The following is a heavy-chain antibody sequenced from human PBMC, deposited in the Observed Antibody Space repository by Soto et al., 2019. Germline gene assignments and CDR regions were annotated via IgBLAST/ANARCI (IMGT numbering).Heavy chain of an antibody. Sequence: QVQLQQWGAGLLKPSETLSLTCAVYGGSFSGYYWSWIRQPPGKGLEWIGEINHSGSTNYNPSLKSRVTISVDTSKNQFSLKLSSVTAADTAVYYCARGLKVRFGDILTGYYRGGYYYYYMDVWGKGTTVTVSS. CDR2: INHSGST. CDR1: GGSFSGYY. CDR3: ARGLKVRFGDILTGYYRGGYYYYYMDV. J-gene: IGHJ6*03. V-gene: IGHV4-34*01. D-gene: IGHD3-9*01.